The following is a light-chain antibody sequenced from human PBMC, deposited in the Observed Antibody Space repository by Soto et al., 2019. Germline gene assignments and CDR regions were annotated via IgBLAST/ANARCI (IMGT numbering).Light chain of an antibody. J-gene: IGKJ5*01. V-gene: IGKV3-11*01. CDR3: QQRSNWPPIT. CDR2: DVS. Sequence: EIVLTQSPATLSLSPGERATLSCRASQSVSNYLAWYQQKPGQAPSLLIYDVSNRATGIPARFSGSGSGTDFNLTISSLEPEDFAVYYCQQRSNWPPITFGQGTRLEIK. CDR1: QSVSNY.